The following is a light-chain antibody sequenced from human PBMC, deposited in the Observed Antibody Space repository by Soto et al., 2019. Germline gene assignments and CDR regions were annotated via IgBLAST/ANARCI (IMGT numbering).Light chain of an antibody. CDR1: QSIGWY. CDR2: AAS. V-gene: IGKV1-39*01. J-gene: IGKJ1*01. Sequence: DIQMTQSPSSLSASVGDRVTITCRASQSIGWYLHWYQQKPGKAPKVLIYAASSLQSGVPSRFSGSGSGTDFTLTISSLQPEDCATYYCQHSFSALWTFRQGPKVEIK. CDR3: QHSFSALWT.